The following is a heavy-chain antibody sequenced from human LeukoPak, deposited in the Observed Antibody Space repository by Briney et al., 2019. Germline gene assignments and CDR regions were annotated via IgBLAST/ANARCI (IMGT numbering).Heavy chain of an antibody. D-gene: IGHD3-3*01. J-gene: IGHJ4*02. Sequence: PGRSLRLPCAASGFTFSSYAMHWVRQAPGKGLEWVAVISYDGSNKYYADSVKGRFTISRDNSKNTLYLQMSSLRAEDTAVYYCARDPYISPYYDFWSGYPDYWGQGTLVTVSS. CDR3: ARDPYISPYYDFWSGYPDY. CDR2: ISYDGSNK. V-gene: IGHV3-30-3*01. CDR1: GFTFSSYA.